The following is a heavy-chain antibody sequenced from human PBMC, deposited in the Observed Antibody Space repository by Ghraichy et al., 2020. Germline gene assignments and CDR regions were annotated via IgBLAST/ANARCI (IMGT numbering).Heavy chain of an antibody. CDR1: GGSISSYY. CDR3: ARGGYSSSWYGNWFDP. D-gene: IGHD6-13*01. CDR2: IYYSGGT. V-gene: IGHV4-59*01. J-gene: IGHJ5*02. Sequence: SETLSLTCTVSGGSISSYYWSWIRQPPGKGLEWIGYIYYSGGTNYNPSLKSRVTISVDTSKNQFSLKLSSVTAADTAVYYCARGGYSSSWYGNWFDPWGQGTLVTVSS.